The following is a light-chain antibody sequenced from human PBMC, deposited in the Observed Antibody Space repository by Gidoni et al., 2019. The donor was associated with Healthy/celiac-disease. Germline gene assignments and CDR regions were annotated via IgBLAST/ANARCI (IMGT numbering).Light chain of an antibody. CDR3: QQYGSSPWT. CDR1: QSVSSSY. Sequence: LSLSPGERATLSCRASQSVSSSYLAWYQQKPGQAPRLLIYGASSRATGIPDRFSGSGSGTDFTLTISRLEPEDFAVYYCQQYGSSPWTFGQGTKVEIK. V-gene: IGKV3-20*01. J-gene: IGKJ1*01. CDR2: GAS.